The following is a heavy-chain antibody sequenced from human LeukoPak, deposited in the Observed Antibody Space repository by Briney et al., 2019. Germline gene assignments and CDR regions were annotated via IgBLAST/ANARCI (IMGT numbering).Heavy chain of an antibody. CDR1: GGSFSGYY. J-gene: IGHJ4*02. Sequence: SETLSLTCAVYGGSFSGYYWSWIRQPPGKGLEWIGEINHSGSTYYNPSLKSRVTISVDRPKNQFSLKLSSVTAADTAVYYCARDSYGGVDYWGQGTLVTVSS. D-gene: IGHD3-10*01. V-gene: IGHV4-34*01. CDR2: INHSGST. CDR3: ARDSYGGVDY.